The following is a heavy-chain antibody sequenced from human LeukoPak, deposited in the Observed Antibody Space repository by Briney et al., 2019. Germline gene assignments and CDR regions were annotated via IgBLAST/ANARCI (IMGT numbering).Heavy chain of an antibody. J-gene: IGHJ4*02. CDR3: ATAMGSSASTAYFAY. CDR1: GFSFSTYS. Sequence: GGSLRLSCAASGFSFSTYSMDWVRQTPGKGLEWLSAISNDGSYIFYTDSVKGRFTTSRDNSRNTVYLQMNGLRVEDTAVYYCATAMGSSASTAYFAYWGQGTLVTVSS. D-gene: IGHD6-6*01. V-gene: IGHV3-23*01. CDR2: ISNDGSYI.